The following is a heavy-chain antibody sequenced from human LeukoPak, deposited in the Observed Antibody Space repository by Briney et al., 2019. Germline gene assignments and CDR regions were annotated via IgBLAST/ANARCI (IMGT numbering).Heavy chain of an antibody. CDR2: ISSGSTI. CDR3: ARESIAVAGAPFDY. D-gene: IGHD6-19*01. CDR1: GFTFSSYE. J-gene: IGHJ4*02. V-gene: IGHV3-48*03. Sequence: GGSLRLSCAASGFTFSSYEMNWIRQAPGKGLEWVSYISSGSTIYDADSVKGRFTISRDNAKNSLYLQRNSLRAEDTAVYYCARESIAVAGAPFDYWGQGTLVTVSS.